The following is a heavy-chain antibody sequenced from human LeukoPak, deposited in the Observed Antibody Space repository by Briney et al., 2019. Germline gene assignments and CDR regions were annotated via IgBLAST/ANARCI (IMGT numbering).Heavy chain of an antibody. CDR3: ARDNHFTMIVVVLDY. J-gene: IGHJ4*02. D-gene: IGHD3-22*01. CDR2: IWYDGSNK. CDR1: GFTFSSYG. V-gene: IGHV3-33*01. Sequence: PGGSLRLSCAASGFTFSSYGMHWVRQAPGKGLEWVAVIWYDGSNKYYADSVKGRFTISRDNSKNTLYLQMNSLRAEDTAVYYCARDNHFTMIVVVLDYWGQGTLVTVSS.